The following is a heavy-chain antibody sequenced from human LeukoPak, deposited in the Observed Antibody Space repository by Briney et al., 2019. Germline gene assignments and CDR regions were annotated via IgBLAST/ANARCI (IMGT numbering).Heavy chain of an antibody. CDR2: MYLSGTT. V-gene: IGHV4-4*02. CDR1: GDSINSLDL. CDR3: ARDLFYNFDAFDI. D-gene: IGHD1-1*01. J-gene: IGHJ3*02. Sequence: SGTLSLTCTVSGDSINSLDLWSWVRQPPGKGLEWIGEMYLSGTTHSNPSVKSRVTISIDKSKNQFFLNLSSVTAADTAVYYCARDLFYNFDAFDIWGQGTMVTVSS.